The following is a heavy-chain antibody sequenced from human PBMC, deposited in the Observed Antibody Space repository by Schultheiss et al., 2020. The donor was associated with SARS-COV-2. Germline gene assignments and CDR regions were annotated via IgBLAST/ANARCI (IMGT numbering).Heavy chain of an antibody. CDR3: ATSGVMVGATEFDY. CDR2: ISAYNGNT. Sequence: ASVKVSCKASGYTFTSYGISWVRQAPGQGLEWMGWISAYNGNTNYAQKLQGRVTMTTDTSTSTAYMELSSLRSEDTAVYYCATSGVMVGATEFDYWGQGTLVTVSS. D-gene: IGHD1-26*01. J-gene: IGHJ4*02. V-gene: IGHV1-18*01. CDR1: GYTFTSYG.